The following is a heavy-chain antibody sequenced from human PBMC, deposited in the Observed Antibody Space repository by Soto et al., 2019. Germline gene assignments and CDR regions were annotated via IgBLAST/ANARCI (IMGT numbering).Heavy chain of an antibody. CDR2: IYYSGST. CDR3: ARASAEPFVVVVADV. CDR1: GGSISSGGYY. Sequence: SETLSLTCTVSGGSISSGGYYWSWIRQHPGKGLEWIGYIYYSGSTYYNPSLKSRVTISVDTSKNQFSLKLSSVTAADTAVYYCARASAEPFVVVVADVWGKGTTVTVSS. V-gene: IGHV4-31*03. J-gene: IGHJ6*04. D-gene: IGHD2-15*01.